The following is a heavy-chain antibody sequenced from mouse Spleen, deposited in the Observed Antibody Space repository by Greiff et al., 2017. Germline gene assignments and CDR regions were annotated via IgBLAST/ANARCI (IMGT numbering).Heavy chain of an antibody. CDR1: GFTFSSYA. Sequence: EVQLQQSGGGLVKLGGSLKLSCAASGFTFSSYAMSWVRQTPEKRLEWVATISSGGGNTYYPDSVKGRFTISRDNAKNTLYLQMSSLKSEDTAMYYCARSYRYDSYYFDYWGQGTTLTVSS. J-gene: IGHJ2*01. D-gene: IGHD2-14*01. CDR2: ISSGGGNT. CDR3: ARSYRYDSYYFDY. V-gene: IGHV5-9-3*01.